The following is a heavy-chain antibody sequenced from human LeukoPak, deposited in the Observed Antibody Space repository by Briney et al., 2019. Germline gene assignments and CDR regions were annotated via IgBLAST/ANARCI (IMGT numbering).Heavy chain of an antibody. V-gene: IGHV7-4-1*02. Sequence: ASVKVSCKASGYTFTSYAMNWVRQAPGQGLEWMGWINTNTGNPTYAQGFTGRFVFSLDTSVSTAYLQISSLKAEDTAVYYCAGAYCGGDCYSNDYWGQGTLVTVSS. J-gene: IGHJ4*02. CDR2: INTNTGNP. CDR3: AGAYCGGDCYSNDY. CDR1: GYTFTSYA. D-gene: IGHD2-21*02.